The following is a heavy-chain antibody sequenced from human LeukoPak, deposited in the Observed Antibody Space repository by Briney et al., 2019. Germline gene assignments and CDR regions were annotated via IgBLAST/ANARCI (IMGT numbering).Heavy chain of an antibody. J-gene: IGHJ4*02. CDR3: GISQTWDDLFEC. Sequence: PGGSLRLSCAASGVAVSGNYMSWVRQTPGKGLEWISFISINTNTFYADSVRGRFTISRDTSRNTLLLHMNSLRDEDSAVYYCGISQTWDDLFECWGQGTLVTVSS. V-gene: IGHV3-53*01. D-gene: IGHD1-26*01. CDR2: ISINTNT. CDR1: GVAVSGNY.